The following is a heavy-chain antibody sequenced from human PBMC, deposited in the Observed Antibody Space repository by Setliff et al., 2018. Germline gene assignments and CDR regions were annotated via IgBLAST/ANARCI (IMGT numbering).Heavy chain of an antibody. Sequence: PSETLSLTCTVSGGSISSYYWSWIRQPPGKGLEWIGYIYNSGSTNYNPSLKSRVTISVDTSKNQFSLKLRSVTAADTAVYYCARDMGQPYYFESWGLGTLVTVSS. D-gene: IGHD1-1*01. V-gene: IGHV4-59*12. CDR1: GGSISSYY. J-gene: IGHJ4*02. CDR3: ARDMGQPYYFES. CDR2: IYNSGST.